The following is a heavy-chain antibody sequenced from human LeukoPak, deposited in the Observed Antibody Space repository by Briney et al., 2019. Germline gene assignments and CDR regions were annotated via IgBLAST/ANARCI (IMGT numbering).Heavy chain of an antibody. CDR3: ASYYCSGGSCDPSDAFDI. Sequence: NPSGTLSLTWAVSGGSMSSRNWWSWVRQPPGKGLEWIGEIYHSGSTNYNPSLKSRVTISVDKFKNQFSLKLGSVTAADTAVYYRASYYCSGGSCDPSDAFDIWGQGPMVTVSS. CDR1: GGSMSSRNW. V-gene: IGHV4-4*02. J-gene: IGHJ3*02. D-gene: IGHD2-15*01. CDR2: IYHSGST.